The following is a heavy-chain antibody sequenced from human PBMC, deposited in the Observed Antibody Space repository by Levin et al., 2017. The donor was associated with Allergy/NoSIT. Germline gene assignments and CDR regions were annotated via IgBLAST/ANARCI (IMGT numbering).Heavy chain of an antibody. CDR2: VSHHAIS. CDR3: AVFSLRYGTFDI. Sequence: KSSETLSLTCAVSGGSLGGYYWSWLRQPPGKGLEWIGEVSHHAISTYNPSLDSRVTILVDPSRNHFSLDLHSVTAADTGVYYCAVFSLRYGTFDIWGQGTMVTVSS. J-gene: IGHJ3*02. D-gene: IGHD4-17*01. CDR1: GGSLGGYY. V-gene: IGHV4-34*01.